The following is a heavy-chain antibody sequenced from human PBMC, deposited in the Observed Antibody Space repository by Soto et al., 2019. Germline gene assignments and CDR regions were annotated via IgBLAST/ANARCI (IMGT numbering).Heavy chain of an antibody. J-gene: IGHJ4*02. Sequence: QVQLVQSGAEVKKPGSSVKVSCKASGGTFSSYAISWVRQAPGQGLEWMGGIIPIFGTANYAQKFQGRVTITADESTSTAYMELSSLRSGDTAVYYCASNHYCGGDCYSSFDYWGQGTLVTVSS. CDR1: GGTFSSYA. D-gene: IGHD2-21*02. CDR2: IIPIFGTA. CDR3: ASNHYCGGDCYSSFDY. V-gene: IGHV1-69*01.